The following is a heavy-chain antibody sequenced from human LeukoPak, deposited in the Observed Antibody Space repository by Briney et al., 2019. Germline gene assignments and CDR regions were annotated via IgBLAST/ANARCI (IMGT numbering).Heavy chain of an antibody. V-gene: IGHV1-2*02. CDR1: GYTFTGYY. Sequence: ASVKVSCKASGYTFTGYYMHWVRQAPGQGLEWMGWINPNSGSTNYAQKFQGRVTMTRDTSISTAYMELSRLRSDDTAVYYCARDESVRYYDFWSGYLTPDNYYYYYYMDVWGKGTTVTVSS. J-gene: IGHJ6*03. CDR3: ARDESVRYYDFWSGYLTPDNYYYYYYMDV. CDR2: INPNSGST. D-gene: IGHD3-3*01.